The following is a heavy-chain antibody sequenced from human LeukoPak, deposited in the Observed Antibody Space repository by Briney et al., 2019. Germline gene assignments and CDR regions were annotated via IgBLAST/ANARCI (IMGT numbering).Heavy chain of an antibody. Sequence: GGSMRLSCAASGCTFSDYAMTLLRQAPGRGLELVSTIGIKTLTPTYAQSVKGRFTSARDDSKSTLYLQMNSLRAEDTAVYYCAKDPTYYYDSSGPGSDVWGKGTTVTVSS. CDR1: GCTFSDYA. CDR3: AKDPTYYYDSSGPGSDV. D-gene: IGHD3-22*01. V-gene: IGHV3-23*01. J-gene: IGHJ6*04. CDR2: IGIKTLTP.